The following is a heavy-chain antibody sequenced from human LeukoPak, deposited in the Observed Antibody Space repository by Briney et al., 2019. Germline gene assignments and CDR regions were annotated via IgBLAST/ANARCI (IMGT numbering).Heavy chain of an antibody. V-gene: IGHV3-33*01. CDR2: IWYGGSNK. CDR3: ARVYGSGSYYPDY. D-gene: IGHD3-10*01. J-gene: IGHJ4*02. Sequence: PGGSLRLSCAASGFTFSSYGMHWVRQAPGKGLEWVAVIWYGGSNKYYADSVKGRFTISRDNSKNTLYLQMNSLRAEDTAMYYCARVYGSGSYYPDYWGQGTLVTVSS. CDR1: GFTFSSYG.